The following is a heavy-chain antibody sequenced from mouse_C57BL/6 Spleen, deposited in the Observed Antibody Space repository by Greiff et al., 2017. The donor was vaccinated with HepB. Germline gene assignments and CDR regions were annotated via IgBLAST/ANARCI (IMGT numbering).Heavy chain of an antibody. J-gene: IGHJ2*01. Sequence: EVQLVESGGGLVKPGGSLKLSCAASGFTFSDYGMHWVRQAPEKGLEWVAYISSGSSTIYYADTVKGRFTISRDTAKNTLFLQMTSLRSEDTAMYYCARRYGYDFDYWGQGTTLTVSS. CDR1: GFTFSDYG. CDR2: ISSGSSTI. CDR3: ARRYGYDFDY. V-gene: IGHV5-17*01. D-gene: IGHD2-2*01.